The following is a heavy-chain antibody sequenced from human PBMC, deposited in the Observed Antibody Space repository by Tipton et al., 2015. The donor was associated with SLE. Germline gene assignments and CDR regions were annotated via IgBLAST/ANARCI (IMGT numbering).Heavy chain of an antibody. V-gene: IGHV4-4*07. Sequence: TLSLTCAVSGGSINSRYWSWNRQPAGQRLEWIGRFYTSERTNYNPSLKSRVTISVDTSKNQFSLKLNSVTAADTAVYYCARSAGYSSSWAHFDYWGQGTLVTVSS. J-gene: IGHJ4*02. CDR3: ARSAGYSSSWAHFDY. CDR2: FYTSERT. D-gene: IGHD6-13*01. CDR1: GGSINSRY.